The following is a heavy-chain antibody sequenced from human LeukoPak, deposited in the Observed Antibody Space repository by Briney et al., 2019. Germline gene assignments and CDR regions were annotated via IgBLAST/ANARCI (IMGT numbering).Heavy chain of an antibody. D-gene: IGHD2-21*02. CDR3: MVTTGFY. V-gene: IGHV3-74*01. CDR2: INPDGNST. J-gene: IGHJ4*02. CDR1: GLTFSDYW. Sequence: GGSLRLSCAVSGLTFSDYWMHWVRQAPGKGLVWVSRINPDGNSTDYADSVKGRFTISRDNAKNTLYLQMSSLRVEDTALYYCMVTTGFYWGQGTLVTVSS.